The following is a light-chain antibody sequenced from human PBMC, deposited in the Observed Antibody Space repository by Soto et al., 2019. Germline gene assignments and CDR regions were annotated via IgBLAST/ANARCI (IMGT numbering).Light chain of an antibody. J-gene: IGLJ1*01. CDR3: ASYTTSSTYV. Sequence: QSVLTQPASVSGSPGQSIAISCTGTSSDVGGYSYVSWYQQQPGKAPKLVISDVSNRPSGVSDRFSGSKSGNTASLTISGLQTEDEADYYCASYTTSSTYVFRTGTKV. CDR2: DVS. CDR1: SSDVGGYSY. V-gene: IGLV2-14*01.